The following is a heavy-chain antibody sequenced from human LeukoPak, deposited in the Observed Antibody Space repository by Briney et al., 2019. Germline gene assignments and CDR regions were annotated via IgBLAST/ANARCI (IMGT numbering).Heavy chain of an antibody. V-gene: IGHV3-23*01. D-gene: IGHD1-26*01. J-gene: IGHJ4*02. CDR1: GFTFSNYA. CDR2: INDNGSTR. CDR3: AKDHFSGATRYFDY. Sequence: PGGSLRLSCGASGFTFSNYAMSWVRQAPGKGLEWVSGINDNGSTRFYADSVKGRFTISRDNSKNTLYLQMNSLRAEDTAVYYCAKDHFSGATRYFDYWGQGTLVTVSS.